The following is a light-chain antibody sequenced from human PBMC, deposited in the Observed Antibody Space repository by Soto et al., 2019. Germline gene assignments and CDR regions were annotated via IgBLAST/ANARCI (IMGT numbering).Light chain of an antibody. CDR2: KVS. V-gene: IGKV2-30*01. Sequence: IVLTQSPLSLSVTLGQPASISCRSSQSLVYSDGNTYLNWFHQRPGRSPRRLIHKVSNRDSGVPDRFSGSGSDTDFTLSISRVEADDVGVFYCMQGISFTFGQGTRVEIK. J-gene: IGKJ1*01. CDR1: QSLVYSDGNTY. CDR3: MQGISFT.